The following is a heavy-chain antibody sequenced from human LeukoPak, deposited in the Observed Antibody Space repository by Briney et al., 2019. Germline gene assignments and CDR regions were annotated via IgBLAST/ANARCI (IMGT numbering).Heavy chain of an antibody. CDR3: AQSSGWDSLKY. J-gene: IGHJ4*02. CDR2: INPNSGGT. Sequence: GASVKVSCKASGHTFTGYYTHWVRQAPGQGLEWMGWINPNSGGTNHAQKFQGRVSMTRDTSISTAYMELSRLRSDDTAVYYCAQSSGWDSLKYWGQGTLVTVSS. CDR1: GHTFTGYY. V-gene: IGHV1-2*02. D-gene: IGHD6-19*01.